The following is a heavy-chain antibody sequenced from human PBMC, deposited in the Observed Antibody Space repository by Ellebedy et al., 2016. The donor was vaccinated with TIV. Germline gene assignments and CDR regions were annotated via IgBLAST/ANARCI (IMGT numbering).Heavy chain of an antibody. Sequence: GESLKISCAASGFTFSSYSMHWVRQAPGRGMEYVSTISSNGGSAFYAHSVKGRFTISRDNSKSTLYLQMGSLRAEDMGVYYCAREGPVDTTKINPNNYYYGMDVWGQGTTVTVSS. CDR3: AREGPVDTTKINPNNYYYGMDV. J-gene: IGHJ6*02. CDR1: GFTFSSYS. V-gene: IGHV3-64*01. D-gene: IGHD5-18*01. CDR2: ISSNGGSA.